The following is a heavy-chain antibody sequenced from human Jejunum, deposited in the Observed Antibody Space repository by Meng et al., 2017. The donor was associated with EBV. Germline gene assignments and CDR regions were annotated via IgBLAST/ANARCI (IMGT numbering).Heavy chain of an antibody. CDR3: AKDRNYYIDY. J-gene: IGHJ4*02. V-gene: IGHV3-74*01. CDR1: GFTFSGFW. CDR2: INGDGSRT. Sequence: EVPLVESGGGLIQPGGSLRLSCAASGFTFSGFWMYWVRQVPGKGLVWISRINGDGSRTTYADSVKDRFTISRDNAKNTLYLQMNSLRAEDTAVYYCAKDRNYYIDYWGQGTLVTVSS.